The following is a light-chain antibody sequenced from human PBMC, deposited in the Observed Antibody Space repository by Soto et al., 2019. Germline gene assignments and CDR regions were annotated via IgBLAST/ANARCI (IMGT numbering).Light chain of an antibody. J-gene: IGKJ5*01. V-gene: IGKV3-11*01. Sequence: EVVLTQSAAIPCLSPGVRATLSCRASQNDANYLDWYQQEPGQAPRLLIHESSNRATGSEARFSGRESGTDCPLTISSLEREECAVNFCLQSSDLPITFGQRTRLEFK. CDR2: ESS. CDR1: QNDANY. CDR3: LQSSDLPIT.